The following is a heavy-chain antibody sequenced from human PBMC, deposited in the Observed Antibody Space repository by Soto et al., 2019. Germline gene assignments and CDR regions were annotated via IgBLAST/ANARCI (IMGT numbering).Heavy chain of an antibody. J-gene: IGHJ2*01. Sequence: EVQLLESGGGLVQPGGSLRLSCAASGFTFSSYAMTWVRQAPGKGLEWVSGISGTGGSTFYADSVKGRFTISRDNSKNTLYLQMNSLRAEDTAVYYCAKARSGWYLDLWGRGTLVTVSS. CDR2: ISGTGGST. CDR3: AKARSGWYLDL. V-gene: IGHV3-23*01. CDR1: GFTFSSYA. D-gene: IGHD6-19*01.